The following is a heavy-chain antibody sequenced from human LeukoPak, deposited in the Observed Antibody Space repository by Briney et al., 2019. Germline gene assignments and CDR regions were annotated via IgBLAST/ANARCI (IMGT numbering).Heavy chain of an antibody. V-gene: IGHV1-8*03. D-gene: IGHD3-10*01. CDR1: GYTFSNYD. J-gene: IGHJ4*02. CDR2: MNPKSGNT. Sequence: GASVKVSCEASGYTFSNYDLNWVRQVTGQGLEWMGWMNPKSGNTGYAQKFQGRVPFTRNTSISTAYMELSSLRSEDTAVYYCARGLVRGITMVRGVIIKPFDYWGQGTLVTVSS. CDR3: ARGLVRGITMVRGVIIKPFDY.